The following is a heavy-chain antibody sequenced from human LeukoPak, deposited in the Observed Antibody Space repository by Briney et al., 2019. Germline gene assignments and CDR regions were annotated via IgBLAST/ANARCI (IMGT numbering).Heavy chain of an antibody. CDR2: INPNSGGT. D-gene: IGHD3-22*01. J-gene: IGHJ4*02. CDR1: GYTFTNYD. CDR3: ARLYYYDSSGYYDPFDY. Sequence: ASVKVSCKTSGYTFTNYDINWVRQATGQGLEWMGWINPNSGGTNYAQKFQGRVTMTRDTSISTAYMELSRLRSDDTAVYYCARLYYYDSSGYYDPFDYWGQGTLVTVSP. V-gene: IGHV1-2*02.